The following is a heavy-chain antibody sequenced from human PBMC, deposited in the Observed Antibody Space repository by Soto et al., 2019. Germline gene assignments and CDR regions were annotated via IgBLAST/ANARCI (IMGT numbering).Heavy chain of an antibody. J-gene: IGHJ6*02. CDR2: MYYIGTT. Sequence: QVHLQESGPGLVQPSQTLSLTCTVSGDSITSGGYYWSWIRQLPGTGLEWIGYMYYIGTTYYNPSLKGRVTISPIWSTNQLSLKLHSVTAADTAVYYCARGDSWQNGGDDDFYNGLDVWGRGTTVTVSS. D-gene: IGHD2-21*02. V-gene: IGHV4-31*03. CDR1: GDSITSGGYY. CDR3: ARGDSWQNGGDDDFYNGLDV.